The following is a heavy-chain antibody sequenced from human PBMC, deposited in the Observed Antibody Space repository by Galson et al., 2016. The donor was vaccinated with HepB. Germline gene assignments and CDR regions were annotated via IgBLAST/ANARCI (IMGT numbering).Heavy chain of an antibody. Sequence: SLRLSCAASGFTFSTFGMHWVRQAPGKGLEWVAIIWYDGNNENYADSVRGRFTISRDNSRSTLYLQMNSLRAEDTAVYYCVREYVYSGDWNTDALDIWGQGTMVTVSS. J-gene: IGHJ3*02. CDR2: IWYDGNNE. D-gene: IGHD2-21*02. CDR3: VREYVYSGDWNTDALDI. V-gene: IGHV3-33*01. CDR1: GFTFSTFG.